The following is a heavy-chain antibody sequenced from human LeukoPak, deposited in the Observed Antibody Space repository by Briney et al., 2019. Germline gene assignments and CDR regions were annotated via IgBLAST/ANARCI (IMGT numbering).Heavy chain of an antibody. J-gene: IGHJ3*02. CDR3: GKDPNGDYIGAFDM. CDR1: GFTFSSSW. V-gene: IGHV3-74*01. CDR2: INSDGSST. Sequence: GGSLRLSCAASGFTFSSSWMHWVRQAPGKGLVWVSRINSDGSSTSYADSVKGRFTISRDNAKNTLYLQVNSLRVEDTAVYYCGKDPNGDYIGAFDMWGQGTMVTVSP. D-gene: IGHD4-17*01.